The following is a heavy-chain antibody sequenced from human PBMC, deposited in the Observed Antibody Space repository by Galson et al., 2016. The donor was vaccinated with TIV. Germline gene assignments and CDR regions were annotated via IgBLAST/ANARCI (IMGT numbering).Heavy chain of an antibody. J-gene: IGHJ4*02. D-gene: IGHD5-12*01. CDR3: TTGGGSSGSYYFDF. CDR2: VDPDNGET. Sequence: VKVSCKVSGYIFTERFIHWVRQAPGERPEWVGRVDPDNGETLYAEKFQGRVTMAADTPGDTAVMELSNLRSEDTAFFYCTTGGGSSGSYYFDFWGLGTLVTVSS. V-gene: IGHV1-69-2*01. CDR1: GYIFTERF.